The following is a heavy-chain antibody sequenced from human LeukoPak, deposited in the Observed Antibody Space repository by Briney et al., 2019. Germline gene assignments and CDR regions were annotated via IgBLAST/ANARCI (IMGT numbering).Heavy chain of an antibody. CDR1: GFTFSSYA. D-gene: IGHD3-3*01. V-gene: IGHV3-23*01. Sequence: VGSLRLSCAASGFTFSSYAMSWVRQAPGKGLEWVSAISGSGGSTYYADSVKGRFTISRDNSKNTLYLQMNSLRAEDTAVYYCAKGYDFWSGYYYYGMDVWGQGTTVTVSS. J-gene: IGHJ6*02. CDR3: AKGYDFWSGYYYYGMDV. CDR2: ISGSGGST.